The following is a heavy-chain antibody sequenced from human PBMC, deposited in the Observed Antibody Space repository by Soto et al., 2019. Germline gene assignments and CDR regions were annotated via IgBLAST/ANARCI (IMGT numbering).Heavy chain of an antibody. Sequence: GASVKVSCKASGYSFTSYGISWVRQAPGQGLEWMGWISTYNGNTNFAQNVQGRVTMTTDTSTYTAYMELRGLTSDDTAVYYCARDFGSDLSAPGAVLDYWGQGSLVTVSS. CDR1: GYSFTSYG. CDR3: ARDFGSDLSAPGAVLDY. V-gene: IGHV1-18*01. J-gene: IGHJ4*02. D-gene: IGHD3-3*01. CDR2: ISTYNGNT.